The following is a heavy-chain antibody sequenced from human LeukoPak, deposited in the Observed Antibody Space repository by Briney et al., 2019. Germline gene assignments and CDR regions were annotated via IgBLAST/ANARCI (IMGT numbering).Heavy chain of an antibody. CDR3: AAQHSGSYFY. J-gene: IGHJ4*02. D-gene: IGHD1-26*01. CDR2: IYTSGST. V-gene: IGHV4-61*02. Sequence: SETLSLTCTVSGGSISSGSYYWSWIRQPAGKGLEWIARIYTSGSTNYNPSLKSRVTISVDTSKNQFSLKLSSVTAADTAVYYCAAQHSGSYFYRGQGTLVTVSS. CDR1: GGSISSGSYY.